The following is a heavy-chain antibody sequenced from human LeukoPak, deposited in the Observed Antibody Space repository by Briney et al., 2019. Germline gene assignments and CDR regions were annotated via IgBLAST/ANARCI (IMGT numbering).Heavy chain of an antibody. J-gene: IGHJ6*03. CDR1: GFTFSTYA. CDR2: ISFDGSNK. Sequence: GGSLRLSCAASGFTFSTYAIHWVRQAPGKGLEWVAIISFDGSNKYYADSVKGRFTISRDNSKNTLYLQMNSLRAEDTAVYYRATDGSGSSNYYYYYMDVWGKGTTVTVSS. V-gene: IGHV3-30*01. D-gene: IGHD3-10*01. CDR3: ATDGSGSSNYYYYYMDV.